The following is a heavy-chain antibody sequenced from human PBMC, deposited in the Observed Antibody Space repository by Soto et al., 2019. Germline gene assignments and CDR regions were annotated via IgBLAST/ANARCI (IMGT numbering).Heavy chain of an antibody. CDR1: GGSISSGGYY. V-gene: IGHV4-31*03. Sequence: SETLSLTCTVSGGSISSGGYYWSWIRQHPGKGLEWIGYIYYSGSTYYNPSLKSRVTISVDTSKNQFSLKLSSVTAADTAVYYCARVIFLLLYAAVRDVFYICGQGSMVTVSS. J-gene: IGHJ3*02. D-gene: IGHD2-8*01. CDR2: IYYSGST. CDR3: ARVIFLLLYAAVRDVFYI.